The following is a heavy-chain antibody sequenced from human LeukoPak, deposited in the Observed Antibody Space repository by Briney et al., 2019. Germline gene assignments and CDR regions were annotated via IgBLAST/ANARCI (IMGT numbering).Heavy chain of an antibody. Sequence: SVKVSCKASGGTFSSYAISWVRQAPGQGLEWMGRIIPILGIANYAQKFQGRVTITTDESTSTAYMELSSLRSEDTAVYYCASGPLAKDGPRRFLEWLVAFDIWGQGTMVTVSS. CDR2: IIPILGIA. J-gene: IGHJ3*02. V-gene: IGHV1-69*04. D-gene: IGHD3-3*01. CDR1: GGTFSSYA. CDR3: ASGPLAKDGPRRFLEWLVAFDI.